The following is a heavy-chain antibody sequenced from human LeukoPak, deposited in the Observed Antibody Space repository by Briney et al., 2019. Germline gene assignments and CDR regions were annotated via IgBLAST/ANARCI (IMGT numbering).Heavy chain of an antibody. CDR1: GGSFSGYY. CDR3: AKMPRRYSSGRDYFDY. Sequence: SETLSLTCAVYGGSFSGYYWSWIRQPPGKGPEWIGEINHSGSTNYNPSLKSRVTISVDTSKNQFSLKLSSVTAADTAVYYCAKMPRRYSSGRDYFDYWGQGTLVTVSS. D-gene: IGHD6-19*01. CDR2: INHSGST. J-gene: IGHJ4*02. V-gene: IGHV4-34*01.